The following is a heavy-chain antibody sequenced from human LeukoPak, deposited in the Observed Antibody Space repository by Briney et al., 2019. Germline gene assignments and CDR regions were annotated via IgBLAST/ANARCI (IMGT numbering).Heavy chain of an antibody. J-gene: IGHJ4*02. D-gene: IGHD6-19*01. CDR2: IKQDGSEK. CDR3: ARESSGWQYPNY. V-gene: IGHV3-7*01. Sequence: GGSLRLSCAASGFTFSSYAMHWVRQAPGRGLEWVANIKQDGSEKYYVDSVKGRFTISRDNAKNSLYLQMNSLRAEDTAVYYCARESSGWQYPNYWGQGTLVTVSS. CDR1: GFTFSSYA.